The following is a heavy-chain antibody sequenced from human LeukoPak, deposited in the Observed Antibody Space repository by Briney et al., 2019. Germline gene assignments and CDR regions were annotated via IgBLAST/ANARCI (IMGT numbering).Heavy chain of an antibody. D-gene: IGHD5-24*01. CDR1: GYTFTGYY. V-gene: IGHV1-2*02. J-gene: IGHJ6*02. CDR2: INPNSGGT. CDR3: AAPGGYNSDYYYGMDV. Sequence: ASVKVSCKASGYTFTGYYMHWVRQAPGQGLGWMGWINPNSGGTNYAQKFQGRVTMTRDTSISTAYMELSRLRSDDTAVYYCAAPGGYNSDYYYGMDVWGQGTTVTVSS.